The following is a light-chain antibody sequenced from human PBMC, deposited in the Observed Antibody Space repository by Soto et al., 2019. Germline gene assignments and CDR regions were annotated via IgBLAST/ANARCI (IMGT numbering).Light chain of an antibody. CDR1: QTIAEY. CDR2: AAS. Sequence: DIQMTQSPSSLSASVGDRVTITCRASQTIAEYLNWYHHRPGKFPKLLIYAASSLQSGVPSRFSGSGSGTEFTLTITSLQHEDFASYYCQQTYSVPWTLGQGTEVA. J-gene: IGKJ1*01. CDR3: QQTYSVPWT. V-gene: IGKV1-39*01.